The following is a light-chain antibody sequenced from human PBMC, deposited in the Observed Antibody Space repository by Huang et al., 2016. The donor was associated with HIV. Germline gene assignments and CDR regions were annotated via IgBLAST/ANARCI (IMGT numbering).Light chain of an antibody. CDR1: QSVATN. J-gene: IGKJ2*01. CDR3: QQYHNWPYT. CDR2: GAS. V-gene: IGKV3-15*01. Sequence: EIIMTQSPATLSLSPGEGASLSCRANQSVATNLAWYLRRPGQSPRILIFGASTRASGLPVRFSGSGSGTQFTLTVSGLQSEDFAVYYCQQYHNWPYTFGQGTKLEI.